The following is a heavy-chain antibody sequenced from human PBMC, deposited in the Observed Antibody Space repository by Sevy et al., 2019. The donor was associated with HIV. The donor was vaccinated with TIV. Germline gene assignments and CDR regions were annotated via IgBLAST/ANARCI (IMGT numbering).Heavy chain of an antibody. D-gene: IGHD4-4*01. J-gene: IGHJ6*02. CDR2: IKQDGSEK. Sequence: GGSLRLSCAASGFTFSSYWMSWVRQAPGKGLEWVANIKQDGSEKYYVDSVKGRFTIPRDNAKNSLYLQMNSLRAGDTAVYYCARDGSLYSNLYYYGMDVWGQGTTVTVSS. CDR3: ARDGSLYSNLYYYGMDV. V-gene: IGHV3-7*01. CDR1: GFTFSSYW.